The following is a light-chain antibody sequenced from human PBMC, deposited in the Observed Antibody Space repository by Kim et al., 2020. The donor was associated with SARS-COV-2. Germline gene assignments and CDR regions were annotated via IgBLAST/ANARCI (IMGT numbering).Light chain of an antibody. CDR1: QGISSA. CDR2: DAS. J-gene: IGKJ4*01. CDR3: QQFNFYPLT. Sequence: AIQLTQSPSSLSASVGDRVTITCRASQGISSALAWYQQKPGKPPKLLIYDASDLEAGVPSRFSGSGSGTDFTLIISSLQPEDFATYYCQQFNFYPLTFGGGTKVDIK. V-gene: IGKV1-13*02.